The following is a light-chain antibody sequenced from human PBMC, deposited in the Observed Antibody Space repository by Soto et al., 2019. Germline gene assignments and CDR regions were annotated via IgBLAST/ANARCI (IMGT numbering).Light chain of an antibody. Sequence: QSALTQPPSASESPGQSVTISCTGTSSDVGGYHYVSWYQHHPGRAPKLLIYEVDKRPPGVPGRFSGSKSGNMASLTVSGLQADDEADYYCLSYGGNNNYVFGTGIQLTVL. V-gene: IGLV2-8*01. CDR3: LSYGGNNNYV. J-gene: IGLJ1*01. CDR1: SSDVGGYHY. CDR2: EVD.